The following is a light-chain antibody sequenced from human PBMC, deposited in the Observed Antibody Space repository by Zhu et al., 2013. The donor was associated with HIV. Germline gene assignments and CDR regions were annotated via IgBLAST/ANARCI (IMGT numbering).Light chain of an antibody. CDR3: SSYTLLNTYVL. CDR2: DVS. CDR1: SSDIGGYNY. V-gene: IGLV2-11*01. Sequence: QSALTQPRSVSGSPGQSVTISCSGTSSDIGGYNYVSWYQQHPGKAPKLMIFDVSKRPSGVPDRFSGSKSGNTASLTISGLQIEDEADYFCSSYTLLNTYVLFGGGTKVTVL. J-gene: IGLJ2*01.